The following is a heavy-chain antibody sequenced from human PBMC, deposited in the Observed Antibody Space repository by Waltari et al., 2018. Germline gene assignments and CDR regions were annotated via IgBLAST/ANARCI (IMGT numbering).Heavy chain of an antibody. D-gene: IGHD6-13*01. V-gene: IGHV3-30-3*01. CDR1: GFTFSSYA. CDR3: ARDYGSSWYAFDY. CDR2: ISYDGSNK. Sequence: QVQLVESGGGVVQPGRSLRLSCAASGFTFSSYAMPCVRQAPGKGLEWVAVISYDGSNKYYADSVKGRFTISRDNSKNTLYLQMNSLRAEDTAVYYCARDYGSSWYAFDYWGQGTLVTVSS. J-gene: IGHJ4*02.